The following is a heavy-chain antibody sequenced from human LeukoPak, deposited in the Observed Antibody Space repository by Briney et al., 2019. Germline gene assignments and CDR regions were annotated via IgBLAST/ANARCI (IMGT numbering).Heavy chain of an antibody. D-gene: IGHD2-15*01. CDR3: ANWDIVVVVAATGDAFDI. CDR2: ISGSGGST. J-gene: IGHJ3*02. CDR1: GFTFSSYA. V-gene: IGHV3-23*01. Sequence: GGSLRLSCAASGFTFSSYAMSWVRQAPGKGRKWVSAISGSGGSTYYADSVKGRFTISRDNSKNTLYLQMSSLRAEDTAVYYCANWDIVVVVAATGDAFDIWGQGTMVTVSS.